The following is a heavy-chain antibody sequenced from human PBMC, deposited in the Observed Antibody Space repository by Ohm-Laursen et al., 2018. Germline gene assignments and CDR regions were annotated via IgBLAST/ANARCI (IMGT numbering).Heavy chain of an antibody. Sequence: SETLSLTCTVYGGSFSGYYWNWIRQPPGKGLEWIGEINHSRSTKYNSSLKSRVTISVDTSKNQFSLKLSSVTAADTAVYYCARDLYRVDYGMDVWGQGTTVTVSS. CDR2: INHSRST. J-gene: IGHJ6*02. CDR1: GGSFSGYY. V-gene: IGHV4-34*01. D-gene: IGHD3-16*01. CDR3: ARDLYRVDYGMDV.